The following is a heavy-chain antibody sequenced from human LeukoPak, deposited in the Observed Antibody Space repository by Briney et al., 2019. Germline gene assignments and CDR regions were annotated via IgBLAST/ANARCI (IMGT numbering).Heavy chain of an antibody. V-gene: IGHV3-30*18. Sequence: HPGRSLRLSCAASGFTFSSYGMHWVRQAPGKGLEWVAVISYDGSNKYYADSVKGRFTISRDNSKNTLYLQMNSLRAEDTAVYYCAKDTAMPDYWGQGTLVTVSS. CDR1: GFTFSSYG. D-gene: IGHD5-18*01. CDR2: ISYDGSNK. J-gene: IGHJ4*02. CDR3: AKDTAMPDY.